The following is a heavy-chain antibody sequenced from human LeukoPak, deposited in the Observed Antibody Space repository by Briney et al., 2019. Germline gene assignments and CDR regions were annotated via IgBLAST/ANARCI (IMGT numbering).Heavy chain of an antibody. CDR2: IIPIFGTA. V-gene: IGHV1-69*06. CDR1: GGTFSSYA. D-gene: IGHD6-19*01. CDR3: ASRPSYSSGWPRYFDL. Sequence: SVKVSCKASGGTFSSYAISWVRQAPGQGLEWMGGIIPIFGTANYAQKFQGRVTITADKSTSTAYMELSSLRSEDTAVYYCASRPSYSSGWPRYFDLWGRGTLVTVSS. J-gene: IGHJ2*01.